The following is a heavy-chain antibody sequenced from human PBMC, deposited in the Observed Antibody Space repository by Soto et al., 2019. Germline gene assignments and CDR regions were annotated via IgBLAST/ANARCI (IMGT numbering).Heavy chain of an antibody. D-gene: IGHD5-12*01. CDR3: AKDSGATTSNWFDP. J-gene: IGHJ5*02. Sequence: TGGSLRLSCAASGFTFDDYAMHWVRQAPGKGLEWVSGISWNSGSIGYADSVKGRFTISRDNAKNSLYLQMNSLRAEDTALYYCAKDSGATTSNWFDPWGQGTLVTVSS. V-gene: IGHV3-9*01. CDR1: GFTFDDYA. CDR2: ISWNSGSI.